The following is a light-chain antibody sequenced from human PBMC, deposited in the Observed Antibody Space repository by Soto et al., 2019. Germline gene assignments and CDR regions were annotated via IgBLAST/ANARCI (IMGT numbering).Light chain of an antibody. V-gene: IGLV2-18*02. CDR1: SSDVGSYNR. CDR3: RSYTSSSTLV. Sequence: QSALTQPPSVSGSPGQSVTISCTGTSSDVGSYNRVSWYQQPPGTAPKLMIYEVSNRPSGVPDRFSGSKSGNTASLTISGLHAEYEADYYCRSYTSSSTLVFGGGTKLTVL. J-gene: IGLJ2*01. CDR2: EVS.